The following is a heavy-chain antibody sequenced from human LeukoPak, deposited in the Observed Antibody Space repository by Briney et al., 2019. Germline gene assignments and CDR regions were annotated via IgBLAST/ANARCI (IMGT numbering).Heavy chain of an antibody. D-gene: IGHD5-24*01. CDR2: INPNSGGT. V-gene: IGHV1-2*06. CDR1: GYTFTGYY. CDR3: ARVVRDGYKTYYFDY. Sequence: ASVKVSCKASGYTFTGYYMHWVRQAPGQGLEWMGRINPNSGGTNYAQKFQGRVTMTRDTSISTAYMELSRLSSDDTAVYYCARVVRDGYKTYYFDYWGQGTLVTVSS. J-gene: IGHJ4*02.